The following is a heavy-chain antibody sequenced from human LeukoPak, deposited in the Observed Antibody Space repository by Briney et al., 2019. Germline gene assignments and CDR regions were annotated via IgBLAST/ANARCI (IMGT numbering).Heavy chain of an antibody. Sequence: GGSPRLSCVASGFTFSSFVLNWVRQAPGKGLEWVSTISGSGGTTYYADSVKGRFTISRDNSKNTLYLQMNSLRAEDTAVYYCVLRGGATDYWGQGTLVTVSS. J-gene: IGHJ4*02. D-gene: IGHD3-16*01. CDR1: GFTFSSFV. CDR3: VLRGGATDY. CDR2: ISGSGGTT. V-gene: IGHV3-23*01.